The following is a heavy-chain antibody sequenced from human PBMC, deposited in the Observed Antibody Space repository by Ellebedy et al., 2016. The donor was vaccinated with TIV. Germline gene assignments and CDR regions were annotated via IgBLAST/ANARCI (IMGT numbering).Heavy chain of an antibody. CDR1: GFVFDTYR. D-gene: IGHD1-1*01. CDR3: ARDQATYS. CDR2: ISSSSTYI. V-gene: IGHV3-21*01. Sequence: GESLKISXAASGFVFDTYRMPWVRQAPGKGLEWVSSISSSSTYIYYADSVKGRFTISRDNAKNSLYLQMNSLTAEDTAVYYCARDQATYSWGQGTLVTVSS. J-gene: IGHJ4*02.